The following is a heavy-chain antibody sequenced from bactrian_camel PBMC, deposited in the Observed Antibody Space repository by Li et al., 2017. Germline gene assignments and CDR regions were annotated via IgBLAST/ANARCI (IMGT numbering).Heavy chain of an antibody. CDR3: ATHFPCWFGTSSWQH. V-gene: IGHV3S53*01. Sequence: HVQLVESGGGLVQPGGSLRLSCGASGFTFEITDMGWYRQAPGNECELVSFMSSDGSTHYADSVKGRFTISQANAKNTVYLQMSSLKPEDTAMYHCATHFPCWFGTSSWQHWGQGTQVTVS. D-gene: IGHD6*01. J-gene: IGHJ4*01. CDR1: GFTFEITD. CDR2: MSSDGST.